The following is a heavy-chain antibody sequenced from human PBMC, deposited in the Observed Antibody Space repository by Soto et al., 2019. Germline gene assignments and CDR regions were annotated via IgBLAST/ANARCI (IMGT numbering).Heavy chain of an antibody. CDR1: GYSFTSYW. CDR2: IYPGDSDT. Sequence: PGEALKISCKGSGYSFTSYWIGWVRQMPGKGLEWMGIIYPGDSDTRYSPSFQGQVTISADKSISTAYLQWSSLKASDTAMYYCARRSQRWLHFGWHFDYWGQGTLITVSS. J-gene: IGHJ4*02. CDR3: ARRSQRWLHFGWHFDY. D-gene: IGHD5-12*01. V-gene: IGHV5-51*01.